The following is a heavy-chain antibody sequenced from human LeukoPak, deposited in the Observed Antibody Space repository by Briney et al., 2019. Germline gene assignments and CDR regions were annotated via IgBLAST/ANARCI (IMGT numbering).Heavy chain of an antibody. J-gene: IGHJ3*02. V-gene: IGHV1-18*01. CDR2: NSANNGNT. Sequence: ASVKVSCKASGYTFRRYGISWVRQAPGQGLEWMGWNSANNGNTNYAQKLQGRVTITTDTSTSTAYMELRSLTSDDTAVYYCTRDLGIIWGQGTMVTVSS. D-gene: IGHD1-14*01. CDR1: GYTFRRYG. CDR3: TRDLGII.